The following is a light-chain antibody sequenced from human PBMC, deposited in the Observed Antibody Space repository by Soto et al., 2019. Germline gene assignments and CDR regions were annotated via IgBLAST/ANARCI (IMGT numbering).Light chain of an antibody. Sequence: EIVMTQSPATLSVSAGERATLSCRASQSVSSNLAWYQQKPGQAPRLLMYDASTRATGIPARFSGSGSGTEFTLTISSLQSEDFAVYYCQQYNNWPPITFGQGTRLEIK. CDR2: DAS. CDR3: QQYNNWPPIT. J-gene: IGKJ5*01. V-gene: IGKV3-15*01. CDR1: QSVSSN.